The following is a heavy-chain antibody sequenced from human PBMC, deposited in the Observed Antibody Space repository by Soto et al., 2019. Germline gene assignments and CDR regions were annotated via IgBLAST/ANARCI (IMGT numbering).Heavy chain of an antibody. D-gene: IGHD3-10*01. CDR3: ARGQYYYGSGKYYDYGMDV. CDR2: IYYSGST. CDR1: GGSISSYY. V-gene: IGHV4-59*01. J-gene: IGHJ6*02. Sequence: SETLSLTCTVSGGSISSYYWSWIRQPPGKGLEWIGYIYYSGSTNYNLSLKSRVTISLDTSKNQFSLKLSSVTAADTAVYYCARGQYYYGSGKYYDYGMDVWGQGTTVTVSS.